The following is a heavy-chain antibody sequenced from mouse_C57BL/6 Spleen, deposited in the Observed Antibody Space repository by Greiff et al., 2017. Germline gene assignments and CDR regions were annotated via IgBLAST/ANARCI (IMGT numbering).Heavy chain of an antibody. Sequence: QVQLQQPGTELVKPGASVKLSCKASGYTFTGYWMHWVKQRPGQGLEWIGNINPSNGGTNYNEKFKSKATLTVDKSSSTAYMQLSSLTSEDSAVYYCARGVTHYYYAMDYWGQGTSVTVSS. V-gene: IGHV1-53*01. CDR3: ARGVTHYYYAMDY. CDR2: INPSNGGT. CDR1: GYTFTGYW. D-gene: IGHD2-2*01. J-gene: IGHJ4*01.